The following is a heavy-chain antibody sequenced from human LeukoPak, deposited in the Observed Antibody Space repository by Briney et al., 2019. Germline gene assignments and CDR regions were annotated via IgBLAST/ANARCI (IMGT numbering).Heavy chain of an antibody. D-gene: IGHD5-18*01. Sequence: SQTLSLTCAISGDSVSSNSAAWNWIRQSPSRGLEWLGRTYYRSKWYNDYAVSVKSRITINPDTSKNQFSLQLSSVTAADTAVYYCAFTGYSYGWDYYYGMDVWGQGTTVTVSS. CDR1: GDSVSSNSAA. CDR3: AFTGYSYGWDYYYGMDV. V-gene: IGHV6-1*01. J-gene: IGHJ6*02. CDR2: TYYRSKWYN.